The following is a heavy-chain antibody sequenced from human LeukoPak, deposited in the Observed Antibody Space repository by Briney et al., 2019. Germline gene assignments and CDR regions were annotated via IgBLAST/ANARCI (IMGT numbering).Heavy chain of an antibody. D-gene: IGHD3-10*01. CDR2: INPSGGST. J-gene: IGHJ4*02. CDR1: GYTFTSYY. CDR3: ARDSGMVRGTVDY. V-gene: IGHV1-46*01. Sequence: ASVKVSYKSSGYTFTSYYMYWVRQAPGQGLEWMGIINPSGGSTSYAQKFQGRVTMTRDTSTSTVYMELSSLRSEDTAVYYCARDSGMVRGTVDYCGQGTLVTVSS.